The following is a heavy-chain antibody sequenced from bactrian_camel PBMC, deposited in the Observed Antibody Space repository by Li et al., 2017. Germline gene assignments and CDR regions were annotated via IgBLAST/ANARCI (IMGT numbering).Heavy chain of an antibody. CDR3: AADRDVNVPPSLVLDSRRYNY. Sequence: HVQLVESGGGSVRAGGSLRLSCAASGDTNSNKCMGWFRQAPGKEREGVAAIGMDGRTSAADSVKGRFTISKDNAKKTLYLQMNDLKPEDTAMYYCAADRDVNVPPSLVLDSRRYNYWGQGTQVTVS. CDR2: IGMDGRT. J-gene: IGHJ4*01. V-gene: IGHV3S53*01. CDR1: GDTNSNKC.